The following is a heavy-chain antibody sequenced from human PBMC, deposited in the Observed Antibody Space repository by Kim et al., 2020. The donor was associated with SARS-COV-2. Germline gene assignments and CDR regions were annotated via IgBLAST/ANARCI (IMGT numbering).Heavy chain of an antibody. J-gene: IGHJ3*01. D-gene: IGHD3-9*01. CDR1: GFTFNNSA. V-gene: IGHV3-64D*06. CDR3: VKSEILAAYGYEDGFDA. CDR2: ISCNGVSK. Sequence: GGSLRLSCSASGFTFNNSAMHWVRQAPGKGLECVSAISCNGVSKFYADSVEGRFTISRDNSKNTLFLQMSRLKTEDTAVYYCVKSEILAAYGYEDGFDAWGEKPMVTVSS.